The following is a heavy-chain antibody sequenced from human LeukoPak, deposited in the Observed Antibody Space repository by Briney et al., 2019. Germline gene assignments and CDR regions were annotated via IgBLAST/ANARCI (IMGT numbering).Heavy chain of an antibody. D-gene: IGHD2-2*03. V-gene: IGHV1-69*13. CDR3: ARDAGYCNSTSCSPTEYYYYGMDV. CDR2: IIPIFGTA. J-gene: IGHJ6*04. Sequence: ASVKVSCKASGGTFSSYAISWVRQAPGQGLEWMGGIIPIFGTANYAQKFQGRVTITADESTSTAYMGLSSLRSEDTAVYYCARDAGYCNSTSCSPTEYYYYGMDVWGKGTTVTVSS. CDR1: GGTFSSYA.